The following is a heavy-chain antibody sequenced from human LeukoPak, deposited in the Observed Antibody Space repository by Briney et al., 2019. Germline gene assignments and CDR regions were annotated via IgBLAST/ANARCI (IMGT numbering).Heavy chain of an antibody. CDR2: ISGSGDTT. Sequence: GGSLRLSCAASGFTFSSYAMSWVRQAPGGGLEWVSAISGSGDTTYHADSVKGRFTISRDDSENRLSLQMDSLRAEDTAVYFCAKDTTAWWYHRAYMDVWGKGTTVTVSS. J-gene: IGHJ6*03. V-gene: IGHV3-23*01. CDR3: AKDTTAWWYHRAYMDV. CDR1: GFTFSSYA. D-gene: IGHD2-15*01.